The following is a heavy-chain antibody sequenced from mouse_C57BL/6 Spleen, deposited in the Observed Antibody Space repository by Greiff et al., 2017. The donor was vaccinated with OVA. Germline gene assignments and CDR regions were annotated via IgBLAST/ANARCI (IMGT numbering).Heavy chain of an antibody. CDR3: ARHGSSYPWFAY. J-gene: IGHJ3*01. Sequence: DVQLQESGPGLVKPSQSLSLTCSVTGYSITSGYYWNWIRQFPGNKLEWMGYISYDGSNNYNPSLKNRISITRDTSKNQFFLKLNSVTTEDTATYYCARHGSSYPWFAYWGQGTLVTVSA. D-gene: IGHD1-1*01. CDR1: GYSITSGYY. V-gene: IGHV3-6*01. CDR2: ISYDGSN.